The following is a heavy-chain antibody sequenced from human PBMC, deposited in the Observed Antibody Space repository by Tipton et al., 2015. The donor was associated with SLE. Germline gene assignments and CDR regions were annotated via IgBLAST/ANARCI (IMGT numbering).Heavy chain of an antibody. CDR2: TNQDGSVK. D-gene: IGHD1-14*01. J-gene: IGHJ4*02. V-gene: IGHV3-7*03. Sequence: SLRLSCAASGFTVSAYWMSWVRQAPGKGLEWVANTNQDGSVKFYVDSVRGRFTISGDSAKNSLSLQMNSLRAEDTAVYYCAKPSGTVTVDYWGQGTLVTVSS. CDR3: AKPSGTVTVDY. CDR1: GFTVSAYW.